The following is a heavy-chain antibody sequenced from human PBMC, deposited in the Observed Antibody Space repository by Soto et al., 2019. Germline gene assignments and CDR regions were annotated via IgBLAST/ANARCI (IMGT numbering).Heavy chain of an antibody. V-gene: IGHV3-33*01. CDR3: ARGLHSLFDY. CDR2: IWYDGNNK. D-gene: IGHD2-21*01. Sequence: GGSLKLACAASGFTFSNYGMHWVRQAPGKGLEWVAVIWYDGNNKYYADSVKGRFTISRDNSNNTLYVQMTSLRAEDTAVYYCARGLHSLFDYWGQGTLVTVSS. J-gene: IGHJ4*02. CDR1: GFTFSNYG.